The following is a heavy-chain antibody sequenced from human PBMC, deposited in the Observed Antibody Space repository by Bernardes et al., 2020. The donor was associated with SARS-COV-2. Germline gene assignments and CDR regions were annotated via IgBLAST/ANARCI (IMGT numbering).Heavy chain of an antibody. CDR1: GGSISSYY. CDR2: IYTSGST. J-gene: IGHJ6*03. D-gene: IGHD2-2*01. V-gene: IGHV4-4*07. Sequence: SETLSLTCTVSGGSISSYYWSWIRQPAGKGLEWIGRIYTSGSTNYNPSLKSRVTMSVDTSKNQFSLKLSSVTAADTAVYYCARDGSPAYYYYYMDVWGKGTTVTVSS. CDR3: ARDGSPAYYYYYMDV.